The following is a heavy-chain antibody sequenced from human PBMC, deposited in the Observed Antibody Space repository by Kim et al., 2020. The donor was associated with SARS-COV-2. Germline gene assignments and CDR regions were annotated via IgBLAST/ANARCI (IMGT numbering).Heavy chain of an antibody. CDR3: ARSINWGRYWYFDL. J-gene: IGHJ2*01. Sequence: GGSLRLSCAASGFTVSSNYMSWVRQAPGKGLEWVSVIYSGGSTYYADSVKGRFTISRDNSKNTLYLQMNSLRAEDTAVYYCARSINWGRYWYFDLWGRGTLVTVSS. D-gene: IGHD7-27*01. V-gene: IGHV3-53*01. CDR2: IYSGGST. CDR1: GFTVSSNY.